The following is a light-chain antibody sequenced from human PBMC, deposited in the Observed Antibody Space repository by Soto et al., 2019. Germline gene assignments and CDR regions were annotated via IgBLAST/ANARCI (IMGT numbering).Light chain of an antibody. Sequence: QSALTQPASVSGSPGQSITISCTGTSSDIWSYDLVSWYQQHPGKAPKLLIYGDSKRPSGVSNRFSISKSGKTASLTISGLQAEDEADYYCCSYAGFSTLIFGGGTKLTVL. J-gene: IGLJ2*01. CDR2: GDS. CDR1: SSDIWSYDL. CDR3: CSYAGFSTLI. V-gene: IGLV2-23*01.